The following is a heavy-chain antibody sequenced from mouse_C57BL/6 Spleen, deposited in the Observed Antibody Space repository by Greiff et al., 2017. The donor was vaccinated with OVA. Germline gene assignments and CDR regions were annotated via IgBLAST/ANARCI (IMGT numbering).Heavy chain of an antibody. CDR1: GYTFTSYW. J-gene: IGHJ2*01. CDR3: ARRKDGYDGDY. V-gene: IGHV1-50*01. CDR2: IDPSDSYT. Sequence: QVQLQQPGAELVKPGASVKLSCKASGYTFTSYWMQWVKQRPGQGLEWIGEIDPSDSYTNYNQKFKGKATLTVDKSSSTAYMQLSSLTSEDSAVYYCARRKDGYDGDYWGQGTTLTVSS. D-gene: IGHD2-2*01.